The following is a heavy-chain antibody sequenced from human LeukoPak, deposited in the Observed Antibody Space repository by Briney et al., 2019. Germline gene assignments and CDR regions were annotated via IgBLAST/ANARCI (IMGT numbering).Heavy chain of an antibody. Sequence: ASVTVSFTASGYTFTNNYLHWVRQAPGQGLEWMGMIYPRDGSTSYAQNFQGRVTVTRDTSTTTVHMELRSLRSDDTAVYYCARGPLMVVIDSNWFDPWGQGTLVTVSS. CDR2: IYPRDGST. V-gene: IGHV1-46*01. D-gene: IGHD2-21*01. CDR3: ARGPLMVVIDSNWFDP. CDR1: GYTFTNNY. J-gene: IGHJ5*02.